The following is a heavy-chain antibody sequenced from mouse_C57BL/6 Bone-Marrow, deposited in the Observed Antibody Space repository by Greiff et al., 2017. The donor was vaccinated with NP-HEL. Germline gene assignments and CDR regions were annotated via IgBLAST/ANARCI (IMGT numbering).Heavy chain of an antibody. D-gene: IGHD3-2*02. J-gene: IGHJ4*01. CDR1: GYTFTSYW. V-gene: IGHV1-74*01. CDR3: AIGQLRLPATHYAMDY. Sequence: QVQLQQPGAELVKPGASVKVSCKASGYTFTSYWMHWVKQRPGQGLEWIGRIHPSDSDTNYNQKFKGKATLTVDKSSSTAYMQLSSLTSEDSAVYYCAIGQLRLPATHYAMDYWGQGTSVTVSS. CDR2: IHPSDSDT.